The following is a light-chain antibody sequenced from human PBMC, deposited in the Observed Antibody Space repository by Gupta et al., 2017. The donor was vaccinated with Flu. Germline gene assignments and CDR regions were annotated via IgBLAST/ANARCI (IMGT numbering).Light chain of an antibody. V-gene: IGLV2-14*01. J-gene: IGLJ3*02. CDR3: SSYTSSSTRV. CDR1: SSDVGGYNY. CDR2: EVS. Sequence: QSALTQPASVSGSPGQSITISCTGTSSDVGGYNYVSWYQQHPAKAPKLMIYEVSNRPAGVSNRFSGSKSGNTASLTISGLQAEDEADYYGSSYTSSSTRVFGGGTKLTVL.